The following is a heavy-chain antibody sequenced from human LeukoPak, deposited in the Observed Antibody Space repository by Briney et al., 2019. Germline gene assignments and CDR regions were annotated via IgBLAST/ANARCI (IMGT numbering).Heavy chain of an antibody. V-gene: IGHV3-74*01. CDR1: GFPFNSFW. J-gene: IGHJ5*02. D-gene: IGHD1-14*01. Sequence: GGSLRLSCAASGFPFNSFWMHWVRQAPGKGLVWVSDMNEYSTTIRYADSVKGRFAISRDNAKSILYLQMNNLRAEDTAMYFCARGGVNPVNHWGQGTLVTVSS. CDR2: MNEYSTTI. CDR3: ARGGVNPVNH.